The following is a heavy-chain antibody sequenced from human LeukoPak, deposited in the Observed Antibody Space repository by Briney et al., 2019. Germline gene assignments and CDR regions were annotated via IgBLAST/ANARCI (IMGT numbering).Heavy chain of an antibody. CDR3: ARKREAFDI. V-gene: IGHV3-7*01. J-gene: IGHJ3*02. Sequence: GSLELSCATSSIPLNNYLMNWVRQAPGEGLEWVANINQDGSDKYYVDSVKGRFTISRDNARNSLSLQMNSLTAEDTAVYYCARKREAFDIWGRGTLVTVSS. CDR2: INQDGSDK. CDR1: SIPLNNYL.